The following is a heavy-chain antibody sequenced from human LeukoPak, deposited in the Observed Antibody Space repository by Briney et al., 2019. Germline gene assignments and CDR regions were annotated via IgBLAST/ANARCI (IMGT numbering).Heavy chain of an antibody. CDR1: GYSFTSYA. D-gene: IGHD5-24*01. CDR2: ITPSGGT. J-gene: IGHJ4*02. V-gene: IGHV1-2*02. Sequence: ASVKVSCKASGYSFTSYAIHWVRQAPGQGLGWMGWITPSGGTNYPQKFQGRVAITWDTSITTAYMDLSRLTSDDTAVYYCARNRYGDGFAHLDCWGEGALVTASS. CDR3: ARNRYGDGFAHLDC.